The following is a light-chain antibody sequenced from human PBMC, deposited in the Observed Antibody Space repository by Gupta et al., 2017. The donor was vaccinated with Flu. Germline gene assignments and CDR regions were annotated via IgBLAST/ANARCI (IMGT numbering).Light chain of an antibody. CDR1: QNIKNK. CDR2: GAS. CDR3: QQYNEWPHT. J-gene: IGKJ4*01. Sequence: PDTLSMSPGEGGTLSCRASQNIKNKLAWYQKRPGQAPRLLIHGASTRASGIPARFSGSMPGTDFSLTITSLQSEDFAVYYCQQYNEWPHTFGGGTKVEIK. V-gene: IGKV3-15*01.